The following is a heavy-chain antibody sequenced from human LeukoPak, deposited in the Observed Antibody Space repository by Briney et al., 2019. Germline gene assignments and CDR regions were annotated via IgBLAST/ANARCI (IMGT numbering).Heavy chain of an antibody. CDR1: DDSISTYY. J-gene: IGHJ4*02. CDR2: VYSTGHT. CDR3: AKGLFESDGDYGDYPYYFDY. D-gene: IGHD4-17*01. V-gene: IGHV4-4*08. Sequence: SETLSLTCSVSDDSISTYYWSWLRQPQGKGQEWMGFVYSTGHTNYNPSLKSRVTMSLDTSKKRVSLELTSVTAADTAVYYCAKGLFESDGDYGDYPYYFDYWGQGTLVTVSS.